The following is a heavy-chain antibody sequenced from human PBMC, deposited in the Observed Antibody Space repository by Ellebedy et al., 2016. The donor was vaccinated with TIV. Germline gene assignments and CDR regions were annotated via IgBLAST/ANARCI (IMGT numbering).Heavy chain of an antibody. V-gene: IGHV3-73*01. CDR1: GFTFSGSA. Sequence: GGSLRLXCAASGFTFSGSAVHWVRQASGKGLEWVGRIKSKVDNYATAYAASVKGRFTISRDDSKNTAYLQMSSLKNEDTAVYYCARDGPDEGAGWGYFDFWGQGTLVTVSS. CDR2: IKSKVDNYAT. J-gene: IGHJ4*02. CDR3: ARDGPDEGAGWGYFDF. D-gene: IGHD3-9*01.